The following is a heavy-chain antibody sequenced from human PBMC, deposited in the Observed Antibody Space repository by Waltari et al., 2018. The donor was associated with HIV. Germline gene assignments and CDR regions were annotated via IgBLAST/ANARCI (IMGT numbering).Heavy chain of an antibody. V-gene: IGHV4-61*02. CDR2: IYTSGST. D-gene: IGHD6-19*01. CDR1: GGSIRSGSYY. CDR3: ARGVAVAIRSAFDI. J-gene: IGHJ3*02. Sequence: QVQLQESGPGLVKPSQTLSLTCTVSGGSIRSGSYYWRWIRQPAGKGLEWIGRIYTSGSTNYNPSLKSRVTISVDTSKNQFSLKLSSVTAADTAVYYCARGVAVAIRSAFDIWGQGTMVTVSS.